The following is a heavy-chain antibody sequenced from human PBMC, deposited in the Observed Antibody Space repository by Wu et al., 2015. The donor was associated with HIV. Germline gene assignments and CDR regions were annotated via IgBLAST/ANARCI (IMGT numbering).Heavy chain of an antibody. CDR2: INPNSGGT. V-gene: IGHV1-2*02. D-gene: IGHD5-12*01. J-gene: IGHJ4*02. Sequence: QVQLVQSGAEVKKPGASVKVSCKASGYTFTGYYMHWVRQAPGQGLEWMGWINPNSGGTNYAQKFQGRVTMTRDTSISTAYMELSRLRSDDTAVYYCARDRSGYDYRSPLGYWGQGTLVTVSS. CDR3: ARDRSGYDYRSPLGY. CDR1: GYTFTGYY.